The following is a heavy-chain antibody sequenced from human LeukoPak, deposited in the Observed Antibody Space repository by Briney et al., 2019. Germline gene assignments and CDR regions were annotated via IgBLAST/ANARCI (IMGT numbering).Heavy chain of an antibody. Sequence: GGSLRLSCAASGFTFSSYAMSWVRQAPGKGLEWVAPIVSDGYKAYYADSVKGRFAISRDNSQNTVHLQMNSLRAEDTATYYCAKEIVFLFGDPWGQGALVTVSS. CDR3: AKEIVFLFGDP. J-gene: IGHJ5*02. V-gene: IGHV3-23*01. D-gene: IGHD2/OR15-2a*01. CDR1: GFTFSSYA. CDR2: IVSDGYKA.